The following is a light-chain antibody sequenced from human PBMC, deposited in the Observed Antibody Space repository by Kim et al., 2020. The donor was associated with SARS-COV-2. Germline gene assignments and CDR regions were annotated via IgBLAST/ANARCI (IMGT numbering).Light chain of an antibody. V-gene: IGKV1-33*01. Sequence: DIQMTQSPSSLSASVGDRVTITCQASQDISNYLNWYQQKPGKAPKLLIYDASNLETGVPSRFSGSTSGTYFTFTISSLQPEDFATYYCQQYDNFPYTFGQGTKLEI. CDR3: QQYDNFPYT. CDR1: QDISNY. J-gene: IGKJ2*01. CDR2: DAS.